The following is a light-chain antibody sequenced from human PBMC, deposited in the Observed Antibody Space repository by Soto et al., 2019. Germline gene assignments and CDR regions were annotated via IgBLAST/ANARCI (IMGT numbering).Light chain of an antibody. V-gene: IGLV2-8*01. CDR1: SSDVGGYNS. CDR3: SSYAGSNNYV. J-gene: IGLJ1*01. Sequence: QSALTQPPSASGSPGQSVTISCTGTSSDVGGYNSVSWYQQHPGKAPKLMIYEVTKRPSGVPDRFSGSKSGNTASLTVSGLQADDEADYYCSSYAGSNNYVFGTGTKVTVL. CDR2: EVT.